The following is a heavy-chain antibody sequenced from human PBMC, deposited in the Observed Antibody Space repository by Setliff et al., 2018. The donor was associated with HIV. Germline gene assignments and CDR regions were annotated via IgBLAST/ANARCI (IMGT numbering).Heavy chain of an antibody. CDR3: ARAFLAYRAVDF. CDR2: INHSGST. V-gene: IGHV4-34*01. D-gene: IGHD4-4*01. Sequence: PSETLSLTCVVYGGSFTHYYWTWIRQPPGKGLEWIGEINHSGSTTYNPSLRGRVTVSVDTSKNQFSLKLKSVTAADTAFYYCARAFLAYRAVDFWGQGTLVTVSS. J-gene: IGHJ4*02. CDR1: GGSFTHYY.